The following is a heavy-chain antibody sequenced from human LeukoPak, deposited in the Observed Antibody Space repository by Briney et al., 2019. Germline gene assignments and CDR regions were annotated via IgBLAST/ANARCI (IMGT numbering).Heavy chain of an antibody. J-gene: IGHJ4*02. CDR1: YW. CDR2: IYPGDSDT. V-gene: IGHV5-51*01. Sequence: YWIGWVRQMPGKGLEWMGIIYPGDSDTRYSPSFQGQVTISADKSISTAYLQWSSLKASDTAMYYCARRLGPEGYFDYWGQGTLVTVSS. CDR3: ARRLGPEGYFDY.